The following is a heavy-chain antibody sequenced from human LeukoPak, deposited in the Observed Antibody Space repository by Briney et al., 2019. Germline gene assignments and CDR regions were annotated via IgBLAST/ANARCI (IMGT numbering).Heavy chain of an antibody. V-gene: IGHV4-38-2*02. J-gene: IGHJ3*02. D-gene: IGHD3-16*02. CDR2: IYHSGST. CDR1: GYSISSGYY. Sequence: PSETLSLTCTVSGYSISSGYYWGWIRPPPGKGLEWIGSIYHSGSTYYNPSLKSRVTISVDTSKNQFSLKLSSVTAADTAVYYCARVSPLRFWGSYLVNRRGAFDIWGQGTMVTVSS. CDR3: ARVSPLRFWGSYLVNRRGAFDI.